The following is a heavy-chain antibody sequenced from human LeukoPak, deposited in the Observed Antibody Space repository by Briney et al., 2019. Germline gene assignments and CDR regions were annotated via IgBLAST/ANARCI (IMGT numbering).Heavy chain of an antibody. Sequence: SETLSLTCAVYGGSFSGYYWSWIRQPPGKGLEWIGEINHSGSTNYNPSLKSRVTISVDTSKNQFSLKLSSVTAADTAVYYCARGMVDTDFGVWGKGTTVTVSS. CDR1: GGSFSGYY. J-gene: IGHJ6*04. CDR2: INHSGST. V-gene: IGHV4-34*01. D-gene: IGHD5-18*01. CDR3: ARGMVDTDFGV.